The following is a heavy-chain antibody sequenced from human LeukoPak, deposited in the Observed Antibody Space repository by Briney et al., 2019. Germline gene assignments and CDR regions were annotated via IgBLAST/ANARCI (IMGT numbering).Heavy chain of an antibody. CDR2: ISGSGGST. CDR3: AKRSSGGDYGGYYFDY. D-gene: IGHD4-17*01. CDR1: GFTFSSYA. J-gene: IGHJ4*02. V-gene: IGHV3-23*01. Sequence: GGSLRLSCAASGFTFSSYAMSWVRQAPGKGLEWVSAISGSGGSTYYADPVKGRFTISRDNSKDTLYLQMNSLRAEDTAVYYCAKRSSGGDYGGYYFDYWGQGTLVTVSS.